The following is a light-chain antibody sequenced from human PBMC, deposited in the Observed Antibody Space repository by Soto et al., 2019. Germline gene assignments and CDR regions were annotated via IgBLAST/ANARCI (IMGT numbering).Light chain of an antibody. CDR3: QQYGGAPRT. Sequence: EIVLTQSPGTLSLSPGERATLSCRASQSVRSNHLAWYQQKPGQAPRLLIYDASSRATGIPDRFSGSGSGTDFTLTISRLEPEDFAVYYCQQYGGAPRTFGRGTKLEI. CDR1: QSVRSNH. CDR2: DAS. J-gene: IGKJ2*01. V-gene: IGKV3-20*01.